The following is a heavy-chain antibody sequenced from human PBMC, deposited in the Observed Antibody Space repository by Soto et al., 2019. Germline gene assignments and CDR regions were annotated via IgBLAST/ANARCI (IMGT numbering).Heavy chain of an antibody. D-gene: IGHD2-15*01. J-gene: IGHJ4*02. CDR1: GFTFSSYG. Sequence: QVQLVESGGGVVQPGRSLRLSCAASGFTFSSYGMHWVRQAPGKGLEWVAAISYDGSNKYYADSVKGRFTISRDNSKNTLYLQMNSLRAEDTAVYYCAKEGLEVAATAFFDYWGQGTLVTVSS. CDR2: ISYDGSNK. CDR3: AKEGLEVAATAFFDY. V-gene: IGHV3-30*18.